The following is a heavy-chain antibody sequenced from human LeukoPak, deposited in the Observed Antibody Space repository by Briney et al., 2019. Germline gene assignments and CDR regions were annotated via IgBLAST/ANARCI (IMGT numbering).Heavy chain of an antibody. CDR3: ARSECSGGSCYSDY. D-gene: IGHD2-15*01. J-gene: IGHJ4*02. CDR2: IHYSGST. Sequence: SETLSLTCTVSGGSISSYYWSWIRQPPGKGLEWIGYIHYSGSTNYNPSLKSRVTISVDTSKNQFSLKLSSVTAADTAVYYCARSECSGGSCYSDYWGQGTLVTVSS. CDR1: GGSISSYY. V-gene: IGHV4-59*01.